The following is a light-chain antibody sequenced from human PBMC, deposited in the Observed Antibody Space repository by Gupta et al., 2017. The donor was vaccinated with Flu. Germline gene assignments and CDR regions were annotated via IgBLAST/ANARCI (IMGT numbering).Light chain of an antibody. Sequence: QSALAQPSSASGPPRPSITISCTGTSSDVGDYSYVSWYQQHPGTAQNLRIKVYGIRPSAVSNRFAFSNSGNNDSPTLTRLQAEEEAEDDYCSDTNSSTVNWVFGGGTKLTVL. J-gene: IGLJ3*02. CDR2: VYG. V-gene: IGLV2-14*01. CDR1: SSDVGDYSY. CDR3: CSDTNSSTVNWV.